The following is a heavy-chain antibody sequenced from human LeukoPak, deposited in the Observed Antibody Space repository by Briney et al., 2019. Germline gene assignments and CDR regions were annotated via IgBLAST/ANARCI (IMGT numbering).Heavy chain of an antibody. CDR3: AKDDGWYIDY. D-gene: IGHD6-19*01. CDR2: ISWNSGSI. J-gene: IGHJ4*02. V-gene: IGHV3-9*01. CDR1: GFTFDDYA. Sequence: GGSLRLSCAASGFTFDDYAMHWVRQAPGKGLEWVSGISWNSGSIGYADSVKGRFTISRDNVKNSLYLQMNSLRAEDTALYYCAKDDGWYIDYWGQGTLVTVSS.